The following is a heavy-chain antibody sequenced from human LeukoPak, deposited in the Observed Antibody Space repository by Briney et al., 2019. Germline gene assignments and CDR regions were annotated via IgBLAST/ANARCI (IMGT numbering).Heavy chain of an antibody. V-gene: IGHV1-69*04. Sequence: SVKVSCKAPGGTFSSYAISWVRQAPGQGLEWMGRIIPILGIANYAQKFQGRVTITADKSTSTAYMELSSLRSEDTAVYYCARDSKSLDYWGQGTLVTVSS. CDR2: IIPILGIA. CDR1: GGTFSSYA. CDR3: ARDSKSLDY. J-gene: IGHJ4*02.